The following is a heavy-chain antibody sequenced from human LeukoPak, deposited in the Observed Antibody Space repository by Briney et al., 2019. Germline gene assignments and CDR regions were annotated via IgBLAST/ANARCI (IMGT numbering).Heavy chain of an antibody. CDR3: ARGVSYRVVVTATDFDY. D-gene: IGHD2-21*02. V-gene: IGHV3-21*01. Sequence: KPGGSLRLSCEASGFAFTSYYMSWVRQAPGRGLEWVSSIGSSSTHIYYADSVKGRFTISRDNAKNSLYLQMNRLRAEDTSVYYCARGVSYRVVVTATDFDYWGQGTLVTVSS. J-gene: IGHJ4*02. CDR2: IGSSSTHI. CDR1: GFAFTSYY.